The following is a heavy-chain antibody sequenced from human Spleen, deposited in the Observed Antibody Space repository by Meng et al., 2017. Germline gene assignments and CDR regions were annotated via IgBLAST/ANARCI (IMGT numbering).Heavy chain of an antibody. D-gene: IGHD7-27*01. CDR1: GASITTSSSNW. CDR3: ARGLGGLLDY. V-gene: IGHV4-4*02. J-gene: IGHJ4*02. Sequence: QVQLQESGPGLVKPSGTLSPTCAVSGASITTSSSNWWSWVRQPPDKGLEWIGEIYHSGSTNYNPSLKSRVTISVDKSKNQFSLKLSSVTAADTAVYYCARGLGGLLDYWGQGTLVTVSS. CDR2: IYHSGST.